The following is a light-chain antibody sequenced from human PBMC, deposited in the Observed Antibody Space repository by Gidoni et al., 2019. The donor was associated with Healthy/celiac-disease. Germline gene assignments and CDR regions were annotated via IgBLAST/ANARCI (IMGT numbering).Light chain of an antibody. CDR1: QGISSY. Sequence: AIRMTQSPSSFSASTGDRVTITCRASQGISSYLAWYQQKPGKAPKLLIYAASTLQSGVPSRFSGGGSGTDFTLTISCLQSEDFATYYCQQYYSYPYTFXQXTKLEIK. V-gene: IGKV1-8*01. CDR2: AAS. J-gene: IGKJ2*01. CDR3: QQYYSYPYT.